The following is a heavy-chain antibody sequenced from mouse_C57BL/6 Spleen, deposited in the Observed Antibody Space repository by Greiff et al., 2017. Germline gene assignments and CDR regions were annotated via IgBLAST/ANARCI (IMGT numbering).Heavy chain of an antibody. CDR1: GYTFTSYW. Sequence: VQLQQPGAELVKPGASVKLSCKASGYTFTSYWMQWVKQRPGQGLEWIGEIDPSDSYTNYNQKFKGKATLTVDTSSSTAYMQLSSLTSEDSAVYYCARSPTGTGYYAMDYWGQGTSVTVSS. J-gene: IGHJ4*01. CDR2: IDPSDSYT. V-gene: IGHV1-50*01. CDR3: ARSPTGTGYYAMDY. D-gene: IGHD4-1*02.